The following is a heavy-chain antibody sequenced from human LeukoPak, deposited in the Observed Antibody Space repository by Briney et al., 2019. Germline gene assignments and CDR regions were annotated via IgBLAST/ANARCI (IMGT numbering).Heavy chain of an antibody. D-gene: IGHD2-2*01. Sequence: PGGSLRLSCVASGFPFSSYTMHWVRQGPGKGLEGVAFISYDGSNKYYADSVKGRFTISRDNSQSTLFLQMNSLRDEDTAVYYCARGLDKYCSSTSCYGPRHYYYGMDVWGQGTTVTVSS. CDR2: ISYDGSNK. V-gene: IGHV3-30-3*01. J-gene: IGHJ6*02. CDR3: ARGLDKYCSSTSCYGPRHYYYGMDV. CDR1: GFPFSSYT.